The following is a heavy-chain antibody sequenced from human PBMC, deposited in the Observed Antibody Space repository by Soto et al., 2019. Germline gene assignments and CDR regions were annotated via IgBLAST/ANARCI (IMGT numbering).Heavy chain of an antibody. D-gene: IGHD3-10*01. CDR3: EIDLAGDSGDFDI. CDR1: GRTFSSYS. Sequence: QVQLVQSGAEVKKPGSSVKVSCKASGRTFSSYSLSWVRQAPGHGLEWMGGIIPIFGTANYAQKFQGRVTITAEESTSTAYMELSSLRSEDTAVYYCEIDLAGDSGDFDIWGQGTMVTVSS. CDR2: IIPIFGTA. J-gene: IGHJ3*02. V-gene: IGHV1-69*01.